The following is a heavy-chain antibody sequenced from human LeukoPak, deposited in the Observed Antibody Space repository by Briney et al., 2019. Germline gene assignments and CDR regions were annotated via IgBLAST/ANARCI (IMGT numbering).Heavy chain of an antibody. D-gene: IGHD1-26*01. V-gene: IGHV1-18*01. Sequence: GAPVKVSCKASGYTFSRSGISWVRQAPGHGVEWMGWVSAYNGNTNYAQKLQGRVTMTTDTSARTAYMELRSLRSDDTAVYYCARGHWGRGGSYFTEAVDIDYWGQGTLVTVSS. J-gene: IGHJ4*01. CDR2: VSAYNGNT. CDR1: GYTFSRSG. CDR3: ARGHWGRGGSYFTEAVDIDY.